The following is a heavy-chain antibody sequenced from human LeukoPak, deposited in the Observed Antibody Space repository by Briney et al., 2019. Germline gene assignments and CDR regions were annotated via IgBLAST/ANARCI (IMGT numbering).Heavy chain of an antibody. V-gene: IGHV4-39*01. CDR1: GGSISSSSYY. CDR2: IYYNGST. D-gene: IGHD3-10*01. J-gene: IGHJ6*03. Sequence: PSETLSLTCTVSGGSISSSSYYWGWIRQPPGKGLEWIGTIYYNGSTYYIPSLKSRVTISVDTSKNQFSLKLNSVTAADTAVYYCAGIKGVLWGRYFYYYMDVWGKGTTVTISS. CDR3: AGIKGVLWGRYFYYYMDV.